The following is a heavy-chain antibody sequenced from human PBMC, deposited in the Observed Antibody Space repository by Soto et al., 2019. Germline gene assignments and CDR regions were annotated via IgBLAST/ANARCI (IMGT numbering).Heavy chain of an antibody. D-gene: IGHD3-10*01. CDR3: AKDAGVKYYYGSGSTTVGGSFDY. V-gene: IGHV3-30*18. CDR2: ISYDGSNK. J-gene: IGHJ4*02. CDR1: GFTFSSYG. Sequence: GGSLRLSCAASGFTFSSYGMYWVRQAPGKGLEWVAVISYDGSNKYYADSVKGRFTISRDNSKNTLYLQMNSLRAEDTAVYYCAKDAGVKYYYGSGSTTVGGSFDYWGQGTLVTVSS.